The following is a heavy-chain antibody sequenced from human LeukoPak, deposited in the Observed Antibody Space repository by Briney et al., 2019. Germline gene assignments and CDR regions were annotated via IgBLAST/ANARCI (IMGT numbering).Heavy chain of an antibody. CDR2: IRSKAYGGTT. J-gene: IGHJ4*02. V-gene: IGHV3-49*04. CDR1: RFTFSSYV. D-gene: IGHD2-21*02. CDR3: SRESAEATAKFDY. Sequence: GGSLRLSCAASRFTFSSYVMSWVRQAPGKGLEWVGFIRSKAYGGTTEYAASVKGRFTISRDDSKSIAYLQMNSLKTEDTAVYYCSRESAEATAKFDYWGQGTPVTLSS.